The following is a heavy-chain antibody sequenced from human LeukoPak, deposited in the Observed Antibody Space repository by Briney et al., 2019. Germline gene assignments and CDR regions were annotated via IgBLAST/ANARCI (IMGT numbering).Heavy chain of an antibody. Sequence: PGGSLRLSCAASGFTFSSYSMNWVGQAPGKGLEGVSSISSSSSYIYYADSLKGRFTISRDNAKNSLYLQMNSLRAEDTAVYYCARDGFTFGGLIVSFDYWGQGTLVTVSS. CDR2: ISSSSSYI. CDR3: ARDGFTFGGLIVSFDY. J-gene: IGHJ4*02. D-gene: IGHD3-16*02. CDR1: GFTFSSYS. V-gene: IGHV3-21*01.